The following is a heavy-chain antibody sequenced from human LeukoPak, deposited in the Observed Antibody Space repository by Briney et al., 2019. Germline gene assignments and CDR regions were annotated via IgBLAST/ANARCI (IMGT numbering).Heavy chain of an antibody. CDR3: AREMATAMGYYFDY. Sequence: ASVKVSCKASGYTFTSYGISWVRQAPGQGLDWMGWISAYNGNTNYAQKLQGRVTMTTDTSTRTAYMELRSLRSDDTAVYYCAREMATAMGYYFDYWGQGTLVTVSS. CDR1: GYTFTSYG. V-gene: IGHV1-18*01. J-gene: IGHJ4*02. D-gene: IGHD5-18*01. CDR2: ISAYNGNT.